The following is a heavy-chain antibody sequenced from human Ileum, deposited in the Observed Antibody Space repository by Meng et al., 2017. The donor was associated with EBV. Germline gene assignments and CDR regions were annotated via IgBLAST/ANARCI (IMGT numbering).Heavy chain of an antibody. J-gene: IGHJ4*02. CDR1: GGSFSGYY. CDR3: ARGNKVSDRGFDY. V-gene: IGHV4-34*01. D-gene: IGHD3-10*01. Sequence: QVQLQQWGAGLLKPWETLSLTCAVYGGSFSGYYWSWIRQPPGKGLEWIGEINHSGSTNYNPSLKSRVTISVDTSKNQFSLKLSSVTAADTAVYYCARGNKVSDRGFDYWGQGTLVTVSS. CDR2: INHSGST.